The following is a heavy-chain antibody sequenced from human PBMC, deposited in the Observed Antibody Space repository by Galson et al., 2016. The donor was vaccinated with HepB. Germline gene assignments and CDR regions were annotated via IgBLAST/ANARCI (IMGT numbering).Heavy chain of an antibody. J-gene: IGHJ6*02. D-gene: IGHD6-13*01. CDR3: ARDPPSIAAAGTDYYYYGMDV. CDR2: ISGYNGNT. CDR1: GYIFTNYG. V-gene: IGHV1-18*01. Sequence: SVKVSCKASGYIFTNYGISWVRQAPGQGLEWMGWISGYNGNTNYAQKLQRRVTMTTDTSTRTVYMELRSLRFDDTAVYYCARDPPSIAAAGTDYYYYGMDVWGQGTTVTVSS.